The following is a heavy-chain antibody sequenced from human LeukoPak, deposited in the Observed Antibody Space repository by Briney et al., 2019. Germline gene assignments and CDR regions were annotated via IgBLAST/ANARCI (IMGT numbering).Heavy chain of an antibody. CDR1: GFTFSSYA. D-gene: IGHD2-2*02. CDR3: AKFRFSAAIRHDTFDV. V-gene: IGHV3-23*01. Sequence: PGGSLRLSCAASGFTFSSYAMSWVRQAPGKGLEWVSAISGSAGSTYYADSVKGRFTISRDNSKNTLYLQMNSLRAEDTAVYFRAKFRFSAAIRHDTFDVWGQGTVVSVSS. CDR2: ISGSAGST. J-gene: IGHJ3*01.